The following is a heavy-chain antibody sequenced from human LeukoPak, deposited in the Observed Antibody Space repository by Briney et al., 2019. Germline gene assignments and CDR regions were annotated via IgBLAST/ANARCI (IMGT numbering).Heavy chain of an antibody. J-gene: IGHJ4*02. CDR1: GFTFSSYS. Sequence: GGSLRLSCAASGFTFSSYSMNWVRQAPGKGLEWVSSISSSSSYIYYADSVKSRFTISRDNAKNSLYLQMNSLRAEDTAVYYCARGPVVVTAPSDYWGQGTLVTVSS. CDR3: ARGPVVVTAPSDY. V-gene: IGHV3-21*01. D-gene: IGHD2-21*02. CDR2: ISSSSSYI.